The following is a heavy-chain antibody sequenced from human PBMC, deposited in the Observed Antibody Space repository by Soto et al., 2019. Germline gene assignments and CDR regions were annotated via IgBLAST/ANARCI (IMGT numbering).Heavy chain of an antibody. CDR3: AREVDIVVAPAGMDYFDY. J-gene: IGHJ4*02. CDR1: GDSVSSNSAA. Sequence: SQTLSLTCAISGDSVSSNSAAWNWIRQSPSRGLEWLGRTYYRSKWYNDYAVSVKSRITINPDTSKNQFSLQLNSVTPEDTAVYYCAREVDIVVAPAGMDYFDYWGQGTLVTVSS. V-gene: IGHV6-1*01. CDR2: TYYRSKWYN. D-gene: IGHD2-2*03.